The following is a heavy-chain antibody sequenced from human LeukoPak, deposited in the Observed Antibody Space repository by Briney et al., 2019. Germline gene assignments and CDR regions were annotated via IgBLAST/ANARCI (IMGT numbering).Heavy chain of an antibody. CDR2: ISSSSSYI. V-gene: IGHV3-21*01. Sequence: GGSLRLSCAASGFTFSSYSMNWVRQAPGKGLEWVSSISSSSSYIYYPDSVKGRFTISRDNAKNSLYLQMNSLRAEDTAVYYCAVDCSGGSCYYEDFDYWGQGTLVTVSS. CDR1: GFTFSSYS. CDR3: AVDCSGGSCYYEDFDY. D-gene: IGHD2-15*01. J-gene: IGHJ4*02.